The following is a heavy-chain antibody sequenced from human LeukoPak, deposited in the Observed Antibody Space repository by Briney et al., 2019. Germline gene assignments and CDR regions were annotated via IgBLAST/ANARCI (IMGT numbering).Heavy chain of an antibody. V-gene: IGHV3-7*01. CDR1: GFTFSGYW. CDR3: ARDLSGWYGRYYFDY. D-gene: IGHD6-19*01. CDR2: IKQDGSEK. Sequence: PGGSLRLSCAASGFTFSGYWMSWVRQAPGKGLEWVANIKQDGSEKYYVDSVKGRFTISRDNAKNSLYLQMNSLRAEDTAVYYCARDLSGWYGRYYFDYWGQGALVTVSS. J-gene: IGHJ4*02.